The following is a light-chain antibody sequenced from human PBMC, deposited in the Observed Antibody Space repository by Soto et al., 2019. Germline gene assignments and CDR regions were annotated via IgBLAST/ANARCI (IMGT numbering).Light chain of an antibody. CDR1: QSISSN. J-gene: IGKJ4*01. Sequence: EIVMTQSPATLSVSPGERATLSCRASQSISSNVAWYQQKLGQSPRLLIYGASTRATGIPARFSGSGSGTEFTLTISTLQSEDFAVYYCQQYHNWLTFGGGTEVEIK. CDR3: QQYHNWLT. CDR2: GAS. V-gene: IGKV3-15*01.